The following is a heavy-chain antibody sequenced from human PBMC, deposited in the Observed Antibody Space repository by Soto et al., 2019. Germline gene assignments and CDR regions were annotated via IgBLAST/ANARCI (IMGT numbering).Heavy chain of an antibody. D-gene: IGHD1-1*01. Sequence: QVQPVQSGAEVKKSGSSVKVSCKASGGTFSNYAINWVRQALGQGLQWLGGIIPVFGSRYAQKFQGRVTITADETMTTVYMELRSLISEDTAVYYCARGGTAYYYGMDLWGQGTTVTVSS. J-gene: IGHJ6*02. CDR3: ARGGTAYYYGMDL. CDR1: GGTFSNYA. CDR2: IIPVFGS. V-gene: IGHV1-69*01.